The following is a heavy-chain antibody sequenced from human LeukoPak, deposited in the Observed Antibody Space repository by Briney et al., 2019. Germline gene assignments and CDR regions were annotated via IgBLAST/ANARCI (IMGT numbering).Heavy chain of an antibody. D-gene: IGHD3-3*01. V-gene: IGHV3-74*01. Sequence: PGGSLRLSCAASGFTFSSYWMHWVRQAPGEGLVWVSLINTDGITTTYADSVKGRFTISRDNAKNTLYLQMNSLRAEDTAVYYCARHISIFGVAYTPFDVWGRGTLVTVSS. CDR3: ARHISIFGVAYTPFDV. CDR2: INTDGITT. CDR1: GFTFSSYW. J-gene: IGHJ3*01.